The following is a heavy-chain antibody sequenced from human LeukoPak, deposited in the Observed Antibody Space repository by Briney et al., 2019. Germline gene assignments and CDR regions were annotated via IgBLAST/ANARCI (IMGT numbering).Heavy chain of an antibody. D-gene: IGHD1-26*01. CDR3: ANQWESYYFDY. Sequence: GGSLRLSCAASGFTFSSYWMSWVRQAPGKGLEWVSAISGSGGSTYYADSVKGRFTISRDNSKNTLYLQMNSLRAEDTAVYYCANQWESYYFDYWGQGTLVTVSS. CDR1: GFTFSSYW. J-gene: IGHJ4*02. CDR2: ISGSGGST. V-gene: IGHV3-23*01.